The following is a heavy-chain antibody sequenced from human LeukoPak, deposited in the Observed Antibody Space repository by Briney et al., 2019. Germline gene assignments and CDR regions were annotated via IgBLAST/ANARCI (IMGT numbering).Heavy chain of an antibody. D-gene: IGHD5-24*01. CDR3: AKENGYKTTHFDY. J-gene: IGHJ4*02. CDR1: GFSFSSYA. Sequence: GGSLRLSCVASGFSFSSYAMSWVRQAPGKGLEWVSTVSGSGGIRYYADSVKGGFTISRDNSRNTQYLQMSSLRAEDTALYYCAKENGYKTTHFDYWGQGTLVTVSS. V-gene: IGHV3-23*01. CDR2: VSGSGGIR.